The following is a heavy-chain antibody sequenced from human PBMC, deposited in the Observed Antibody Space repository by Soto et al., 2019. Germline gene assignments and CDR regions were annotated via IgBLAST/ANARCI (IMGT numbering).Heavy chain of an antibody. D-gene: IGHD3-22*01. CDR2: IYSGGST. CDR3: ARGSEDDRCGYFER. J-gene: IGHJ4*02. CDR1: GFTVSSNY. V-gene: IGHV3-53*01. Sequence: EVQLVESGGGLIQPGGSLRLSCAASGFTVSSNYMSWVRQAPGKGLEWVSVIYSGGSTYYADSVKGRFTISRDNSKNTLYLQMNRLRAEDTGVYYCARGSEDDRCGYFERWGQGTLVTVSS.